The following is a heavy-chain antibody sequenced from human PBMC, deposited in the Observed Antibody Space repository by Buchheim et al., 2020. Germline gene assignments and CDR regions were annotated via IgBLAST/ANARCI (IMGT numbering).Heavy chain of an antibody. CDR2: IYYSGSP. V-gene: IGHV4-31*03. D-gene: IGHD3-22*01. CDR3: ARESAKGDSSGYHFDY. CDR1: GCSIISGGYY. Sequence: QVQLQESGPGLVKPSQPLSLTCTVSGCSIISGGYYWSWIRQHPGKGLEWIGYIYYSGSPSYNPSLKSRVTISVDTSQNPFSLKLSSVTAADTAVYYCARESAKGDSSGYHFDYWGQGTL. J-gene: IGHJ4*02.